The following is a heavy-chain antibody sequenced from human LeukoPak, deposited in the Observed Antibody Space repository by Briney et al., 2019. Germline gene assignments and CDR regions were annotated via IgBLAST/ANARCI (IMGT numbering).Heavy chain of an antibody. CDR3: ARIAVQSSSWYDGGY. J-gene: IGHJ4*02. Sequence: PGGSLRLSCAASGFTLSSYWMHWVRQAPGKGLVWVSRINSDGSSTTYADSVKGRFTISRDNAKNTLYLQMNSLRAEDTGVYYCARIAVQSSSWYDGGYWGQGTLVTVSS. D-gene: IGHD6-13*01. CDR1: GFTLSSYW. CDR2: INSDGSST. V-gene: IGHV3-74*01.